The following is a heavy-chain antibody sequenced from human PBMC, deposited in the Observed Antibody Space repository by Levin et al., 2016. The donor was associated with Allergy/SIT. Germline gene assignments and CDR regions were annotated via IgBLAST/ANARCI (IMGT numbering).Heavy chain of an antibody. J-gene: IGHJ4*02. Sequence: WIRQPPGKGLEWVSSISSSSTYIYYTDSVKGRFTISRDNAKNSLYLQMSSLRAEDTAVYYCVREGTSYYFHYWGQGTLVTVSS. D-gene: IGHD3-16*01. V-gene: IGHV3-21*01. CDR2: ISSSSTYI. CDR3: VREGTSYYFHY.